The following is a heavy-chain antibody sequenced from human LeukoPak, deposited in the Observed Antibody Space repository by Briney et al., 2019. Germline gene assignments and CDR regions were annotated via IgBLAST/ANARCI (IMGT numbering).Heavy chain of an antibody. CDR3: VKAARFYYGLGDYFDY. Sequence: GGSLRLSCSASGFTFSSYAMHWVRQAPGKGLEYVSAISSNGGSTYYAVSVKGRFTISRDNSKNTLYLQMSSLRAEDTAVYYCVKAARFYYGLGDYFDYWGQGTLVTVSS. V-gene: IGHV3-64D*06. J-gene: IGHJ4*02. D-gene: IGHD3-10*01. CDR2: ISSNGGST. CDR1: GFTFSSYA.